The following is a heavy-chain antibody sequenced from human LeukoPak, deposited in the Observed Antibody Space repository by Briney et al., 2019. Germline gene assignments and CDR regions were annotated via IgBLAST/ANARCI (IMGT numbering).Heavy chain of an antibody. CDR2: IYYRDTT. V-gene: IGHV4-59*08. CDR1: GGSISSYY. D-gene: IGHD3-10*01. Sequence: SETLSLTCTVSGGSISSYYWSWIRHPPGKGLEWIGYIYYRDTTNYNPSLKSRVIISVDTSKNQFSLKLSSVPAADTAVYYCARHLTYGPGGMDVWGQGTTVTVSS. J-gene: IGHJ6*02. CDR3: ARHLTYGPGGMDV.